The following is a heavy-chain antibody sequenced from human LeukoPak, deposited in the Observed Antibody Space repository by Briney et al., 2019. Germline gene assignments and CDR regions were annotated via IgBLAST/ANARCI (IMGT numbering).Heavy chain of an antibody. J-gene: IGHJ4*02. CDR2: INHSGST. Sequence: KPSQTLSLTCTASGGSISSGSYYWSWIRQPAGKGLEWIGEINHSGSTNYNPSLKSRVTISIDTSKSQFSLRVTSVTAADTAFYYCARTYGDYETRAIFDYWGRGTLVTVSS. CDR1: GGSISSGSYY. CDR3: ARTYGDYETRAIFDY. V-gene: IGHV4-61*09. D-gene: IGHD4-17*01.